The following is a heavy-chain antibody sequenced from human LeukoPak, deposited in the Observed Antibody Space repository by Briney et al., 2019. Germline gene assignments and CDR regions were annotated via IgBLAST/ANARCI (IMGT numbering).Heavy chain of an antibody. J-gene: IGHJ6*04. V-gene: IGHV3-9*01. Sequence: GGSLRLSCAASGFTFDDYAMHWVRQAPGKGLEWVSGISWNSGSIGYADSVKGRFTISRDNAKNSLYPQMNSLRAEDTALYYCAKDILRSVDTMILDVWGKGTTVTVSS. CDR3: AKDILRSVDTMILDV. D-gene: IGHD3-22*01. CDR1: GFTFDDYA. CDR2: ISWNSGSI.